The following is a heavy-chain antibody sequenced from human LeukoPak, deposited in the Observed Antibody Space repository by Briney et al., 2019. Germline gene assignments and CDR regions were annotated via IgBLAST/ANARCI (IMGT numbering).Heavy chain of an antibody. CDR1: GYTFTSYG. Sequence: ASVKVSCKASGYTFTSYGISWVRQAPGQGLEWMGWISAYNGNTNYAQKLQGRVTITADESTSTAYMELSSLRSEDTAVYYCARDLKQGRLVDAFDIWGQGTMVTVSS. V-gene: IGHV1-18*01. CDR3: ARDLKQGRLVDAFDI. J-gene: IGHJ3*02. CDR2: ISAYNGNT. D-gene: IGHD3-22*01.